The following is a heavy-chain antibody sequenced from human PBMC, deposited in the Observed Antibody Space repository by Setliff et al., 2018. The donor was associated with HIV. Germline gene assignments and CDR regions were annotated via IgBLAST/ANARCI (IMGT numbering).Heavy chain of an antibody. CDR3: AREIYGGNSRPFDY. D-gene: IGHD4-17*01. J-gene: IGHJ4*02. V-gene: IGHV4-59*01. Sequence: PSETLSLTCTVSGGSIKSYYWSWIRQAPGKGLEWIGYIYYNGNTNYNPSLKSRIPISVDTSKNQFSLKLTSVTAADTAVYYCAREIYGGNSRPFDYWGQGTLVTVSS. CDR2: IYYNGNT. CDR1: GGSIKSYY.